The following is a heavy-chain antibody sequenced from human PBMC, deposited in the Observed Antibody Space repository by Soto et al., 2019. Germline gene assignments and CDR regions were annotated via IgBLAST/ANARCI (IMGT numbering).Heavy chain of an antibody. CDR1: GYTFTSYY. J-gene: IGHJ6*02. V-gene: IGHV1-46*01. CDR3: ARDQFAYYDSSGPRAYGMDV. CDR2: INPSGGST. Sequence: ASVKVSCKASGYTFTSYYMHWVRQAPGQGLEWMGIINPSGGSTSYAQKFQGRVTMTRDTSTSTVYMELSSLRSEDTAVYYCARDQFAYYDSSGPRAYGMDVWGQGTTVTVS. D-gene: IGHD3-22*01.